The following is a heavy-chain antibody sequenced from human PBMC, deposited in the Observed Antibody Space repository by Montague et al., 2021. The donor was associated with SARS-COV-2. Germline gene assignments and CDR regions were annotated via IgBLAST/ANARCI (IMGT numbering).Heavy chain of an antibody. CDR1: GGSFSSSSYY. D-gene: IGHD3-3*01. V-gene: IGHV4-39*01. CDR2: SYYSGST. J-gene: IGHJ4*02. Sequence: SETLSLTCTVSGGSFSSSSYYWGWIRQPPGKGLEWIGSSYYSGSTNYNPSLKSPVTISVDTSKNQFSLKLSPVTAADTAVYYCARRVPLGYDFWSGFPEIGDFDYWGQGTLVTVSS. CDR3: ARRVPLGYDFWSGFPEIGDFDY.